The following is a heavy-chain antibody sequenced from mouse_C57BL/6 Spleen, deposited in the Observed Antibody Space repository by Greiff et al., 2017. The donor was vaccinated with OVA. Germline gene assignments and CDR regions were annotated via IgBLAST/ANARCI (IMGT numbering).Heavy chain of an antibody. Sequence: EVKLVESGGDLVKPGGSLKLSCAASGFTFSSYGMSWVRQTPDKRLEWVATISSGGSYTYYPDSVKGRFTISRDNAKNTLYLQMSSLKSEDTAMYYCARHYRDGYYGCAYWGQGTLVTVSA. J-gene: IGHJ3*01. CDR2: ISSGGSYT. CDR3: ARHYRDGYYGCAY. D-gene: IGHD2-3*01. CDR1: GFTFSSYG. V-gene: IGHV5-6*02.